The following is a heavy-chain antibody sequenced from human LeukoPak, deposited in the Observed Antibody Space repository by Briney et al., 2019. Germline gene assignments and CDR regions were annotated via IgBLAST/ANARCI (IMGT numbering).Heavy chain of an antibody. CDR3: TTGGDLWSTYPDH. D-gene: IGHD3-3*01. CDR1: GFIFRGAW. Sequence: PRGSLRLSCTASGFIFRGAWMSWVRQAPGKGLECIGRIKARSDGGTTDYAGPATGRFTISRDDSENTVYLHIHSLKTDDTARYYCTTGGDLWSTYPDHWGQGILVTVSS. J-gene: IGHJ4*02. V-gene: IGHV3-15*01. CDR2: IKARSDGGTT.